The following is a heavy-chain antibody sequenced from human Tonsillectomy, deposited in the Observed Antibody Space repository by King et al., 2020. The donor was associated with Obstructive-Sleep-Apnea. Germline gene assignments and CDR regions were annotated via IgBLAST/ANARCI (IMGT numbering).Heavy chain of an antibody. D-gene: IGHD3-22*01. J-gene: IGHJ2*01. Sequence: VQLVESGGGLVQPGGSLRLSCAASGFTVSSNYMSWVRQAPGKGLEWVSVSYSGGSTYYADGVKGRFTISRHNSKNTLYLQMNSLRAEETAVYYCARDYYDSSGYYPHWYFDLWGRGTLVTVSS. CDR2: SYSGGST. V-gene: IGHV3-53*04. CDR3: ARDYYDSSGYYPHWYFDL. CDR1: GFTVSSNY.